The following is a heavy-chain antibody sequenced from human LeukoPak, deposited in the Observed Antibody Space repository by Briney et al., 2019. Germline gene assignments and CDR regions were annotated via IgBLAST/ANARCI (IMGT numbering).Heavy chain of an antibody. CDR2: ISGSGDSA. Sequence: GGSLRLSCAASGFTFSNYAMRWVRQAPGKGLEWVSGISGSGDSAYYADSVKGRFTISRDNSKNTLYLQMNSLRAEDTAVYYCARAFSSGWYIWFDPWGQGTLVTVSS. CDR1: GFTFSNYA. J-gene: IGHJ5*02. D-gene: IGHD6-19*01. V-gene: IGHV3-23*01. CDR3: ARAFSSGWYIWFDP.